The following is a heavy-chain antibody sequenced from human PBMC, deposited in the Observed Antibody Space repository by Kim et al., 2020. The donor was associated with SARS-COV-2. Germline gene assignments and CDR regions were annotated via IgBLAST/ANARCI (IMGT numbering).Heavy chain of an antibody. D-gene: IGHD3-16*01. V-gene: IGHV3-30*04. CDR3: ARGGVFFDDDSFDV. J-gene: IGHJ3*01. Sequence: GGSLRLSCATSGFTFSSYAMHWVRQAPGKGLEWVAAISYDGSNKYYADSMKGRFTVSRDNSKNTLYLQMSSLRPEDTAVYYCARGGVFFDDDSFDVWGRGTMVTVSS. CDR1: GFTFSSYA. CDR2: ISYDGSNK.